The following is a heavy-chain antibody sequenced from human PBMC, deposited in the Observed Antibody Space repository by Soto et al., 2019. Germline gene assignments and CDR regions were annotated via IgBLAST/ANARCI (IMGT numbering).Heavy chain of an antibody. V-gene: IGHV1-69*13. CDR3: ARGHTSAMGYYDLYGMDV. D-gene: IGHD3-3*01. CDR1: GGTFSSYA. J-gene: IGHJ6*02. CDR2: IIPIFGTA. Sequence: SVKVSCKASGGTFSSYAISWVRQAPGQGLEWMGGIIPIFGTANYAQKFQGRVTITADESTSTAYMELSSLRSEDTAVYYCARGHTSAMGYYDLYGMDVWGQWTTVTVSS.